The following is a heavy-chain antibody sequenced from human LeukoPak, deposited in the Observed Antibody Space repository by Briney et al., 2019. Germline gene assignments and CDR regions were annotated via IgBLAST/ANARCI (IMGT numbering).Heavy chain of an antibody. CDR3: ARLHYGGNYGYYYYYMDV. V-gene: IGHV4-34*01. CDR1: GGSFSGYY. J-gene: IGHJ6*03. CDR2: INHSGST. D-gene: IGHD4-23*01. Sequence: SETLSLTCAVYGGSFSGYYRSWIRQPPGKGLEWIGEINHSGSTNYNPSLKSRVTISVDTSKNQFSLKLSSVTAADTAVYYCARLHYGGNYGYYYYYMDVWGKGTTVTISS.